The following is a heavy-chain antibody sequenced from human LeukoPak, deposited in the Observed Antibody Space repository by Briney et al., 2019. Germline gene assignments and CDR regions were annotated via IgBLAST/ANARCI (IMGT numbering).Heavy chain of an antibody. CDR3: ARERPAVAGFDY. D-gene: IGHD6-19*01. CDR2: ISSSGSTI. CDR1: GFTFGDYY. Sequence: GGSLRLSCAASGFTFGDYYMSWIRQAPGKGLEWVSYISSSGSTIYYADSVKGRFTISRDSAKNSLYLQMNSLRAEDTAVYYCARERPAVAGFDYWGQGTLVTVSS. V-gene: IGHV3-11*01. J-gene: IGHJ4*02.